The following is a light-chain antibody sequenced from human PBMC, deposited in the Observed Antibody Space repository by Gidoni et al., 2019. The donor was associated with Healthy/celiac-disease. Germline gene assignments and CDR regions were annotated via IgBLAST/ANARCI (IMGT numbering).Light chain of an antibody. CDR2: GAS. Sequence: EIVLTQSLATLSLSPRERATLSCRASQSISSYLAWYQQKPGQAPRLLIYGASNRATGIPARFSGSGSGTDFTLTISSLEPEDFAVYYCQQRTNWPLTFGGGTRVEIK. CDR1: QSISSY. CDR3: QQRTNWPLT. V-gene: IGKV3-11*01. J-gene: IGKJ4*01.